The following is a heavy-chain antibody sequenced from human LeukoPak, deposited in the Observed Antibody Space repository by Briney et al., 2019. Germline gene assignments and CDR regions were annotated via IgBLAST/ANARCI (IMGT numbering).Heavy chain of an antibody. CDR2: IYYSGST. V-gene: IGHV4-59*01. Sequence: SETLSLTCTVSGGSISSYYWSWIRQPPGKGLEWIGYIYYSGSTNYNPSLKSRVTISVDTSKIQFSLKLSSVTAADTAVYYCARSRSRHNWFDPWGQGTLVTVSS. J-gene: IGHJ5*02. CDR1: GGSISSYY. CDR3: ARSRSRHNWFDP.